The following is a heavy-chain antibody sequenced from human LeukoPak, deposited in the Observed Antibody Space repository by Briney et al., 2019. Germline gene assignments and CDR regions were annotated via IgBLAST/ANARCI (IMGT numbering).Heavy chain of an antibody. CDR3: ARGSNYDFWSGYYLNWFDP. D-gene: IGHD3-3*01. V-gene: IGHV4-34*01. CDR2: SNQSGST. CDR1: GGSFSGYY. J-gene: IGHJ5*02. Sequence: PSETLSLTCAVYGGSFSGYYWSWIRQPPGKGLGWIGESNQSGSTNYNPSLKSRVTISVDTSKNQFSLKLSSVTAADTAVYYCARGSNYDFWSGYYLNWFDPWGQGTLVTVSS.